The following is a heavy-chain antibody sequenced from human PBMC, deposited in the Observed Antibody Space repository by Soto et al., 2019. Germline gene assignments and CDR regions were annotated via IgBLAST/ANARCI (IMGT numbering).Heavy chain of an antibody. Sequence: EVQLVESGGGLVKPGGSLRLSCAASEFTFSTYSMNWVRQAPGKGLEWVSSISSSSSYLYYADSVKGRFTISRDNAKSALYLQMNSLRDEDTAVYYCARVVDYYNPYYYYGMDVWGPGTTVTFSS. D-gene: IGHD3-10*01. CDR3: ARVVDYYNPYYYYGMDV. CDR1: EFTFSTYS. J-gene: IGHJ6*02. CDR2: ISSSSSYL. V-gene: IGHV3-21*01.